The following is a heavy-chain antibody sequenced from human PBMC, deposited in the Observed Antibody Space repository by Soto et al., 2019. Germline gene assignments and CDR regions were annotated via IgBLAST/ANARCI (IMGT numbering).Heavy chain of an antibody. J-gene: IGHJ4*02. CDR3: ARGLTTGTTLPFDY. Sequence: TSETLSLTCAVYGGSFSGYYWSWIRQPPGKGLEWIGEINHSGSTNYNPSLKSRVTISVDTSKNQFSLKLSSVTAADTAVYYCARGLTTGTTLPFDYWGQGTLVTVSS. CDR2: INHSGST. D-gene: IGHD1-1*01. V-gene: IGHV4-34*01. CDR1: GGSFSGYY.